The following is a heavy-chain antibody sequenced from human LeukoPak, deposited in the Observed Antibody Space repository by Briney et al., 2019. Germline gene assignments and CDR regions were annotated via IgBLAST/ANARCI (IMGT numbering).Heavy chain of an antibody. CDR3: ARRGAVAGTFDY. CDR2: ISSSGSTI. V-gene: IGHV3-48*03. J-gene: IGHJ4*02. D-gene: IGHD6-19*01. Sequence: QSGGSLRLSCAASGFTFSSYEMNWVRQAPGKGLEWVSYISSSGSTIYYADSVKGRFTISRDNAKKSLYLQMNSLRAEDTAVYYCARRGAVAGTFDYWGQGTLVTVSS. CDR1: GFTFSSYE.